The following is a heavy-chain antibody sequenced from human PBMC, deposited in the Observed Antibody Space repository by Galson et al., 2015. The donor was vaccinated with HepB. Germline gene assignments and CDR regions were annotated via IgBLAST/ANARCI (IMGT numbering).Heavy chain of an antibody. CDR1: GFTVSSNY. CDR3: ARDHHYYDSSGYLTYYFDY. D-gene: IGHD3-22*01. V-gene: IGHV3-53*04. CDR2: IYSGGST. J-gene: IGHJ4*02. Sequence: SLRLSCAASGFTVSSNYTSWVRQAPGKGLEWGSVIYSGGSTYYADSVKGRFTISRHNSKNTLYLQMNSLRAEDTAVYYCARDHHYYDSSGYLTYYFDYWGQGTLVTVSS.